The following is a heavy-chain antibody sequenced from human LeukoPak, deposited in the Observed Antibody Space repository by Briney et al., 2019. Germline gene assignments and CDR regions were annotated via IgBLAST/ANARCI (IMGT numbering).Heavy chain of an antibody. Sequence: SETLSLTCTVSGGSISSSSYYWGWIRQPPGRGLEGIGGIYYSGSTYYNPSLKSRVTISVDTSKNQFSLKLSSVTAADTAVYYCARERRGYYDSSGPFYWGQGTLVTVSS. CDR2: IYYSGST. V-gene: IGHV4-39*01. CDR3: ARERRGYYDSSGPFY. D-gene: IGHD3-22*01. J-gene: IGHJ4*02. CDR1: GGSISSSSYY.